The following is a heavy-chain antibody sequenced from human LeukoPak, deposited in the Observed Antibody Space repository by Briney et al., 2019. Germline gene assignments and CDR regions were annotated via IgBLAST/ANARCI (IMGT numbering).Heavy chain of an antibody. V-gene: IGHV4-39*07. Sequence: SETLSLTCTVSGGSISSSSYYGGWIRLPPGKGLEWIGSSYYSGSTYYNPSRKSRVTISVDTSKNQFSLKLSSATAADTAVYYCARSLTPSDIVSIFGVVTIFEPWGQGNLVTVSS. D-gene: IGHD3-3*01. CDR3: ARSLTPSDIVSIFGVVTIFEP. CDR1: GGSISSSSYY. CDR2: SYYSGST. J-gene: IGHJ5*02.